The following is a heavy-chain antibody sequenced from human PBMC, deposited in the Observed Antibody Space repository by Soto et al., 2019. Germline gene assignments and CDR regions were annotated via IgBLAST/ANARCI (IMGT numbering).Heavy chain of an antibody. CDR2: IKQDGSEK. D-gene: IGHD6-6*01. CDR1: GFTFSSYW. V-gene: IGHV3-7*01. CDR3: ARDRSIAARPTDSFDY. Sequence: GGSLRLSCAASGFTFSSYWMSWVRQAPGKGLEWVANIKQDGSEKYYVDSVKGRFTISRDNAKNSLYLQMNSLRAEDTAVYYCARDRSIAARPTDSFDYWGQGTLVTVSS. J-gene: IGHJ4*02.